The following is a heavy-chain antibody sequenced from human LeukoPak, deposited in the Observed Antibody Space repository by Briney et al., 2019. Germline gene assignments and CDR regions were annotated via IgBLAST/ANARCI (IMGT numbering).Heavy chain of an antibody. CDR1: GFTFSGHS. V-gene: IGHV3-21*01. CDR3: ARGRLGAYFFDY. D-gene: IGHD6-19*01. J-gene: IGHJ4*02. Sequence: GGSLRLSCATSGFTFSGHSMSWVRQAPGKGLEWVSSITSTATHTYYADSVKGRFTISRDNAKNTLYLQMNSLRAEDTAVYYCARGRLGAYFFDYWGQGTLVTVSS. CDR2: ITSTATHT.